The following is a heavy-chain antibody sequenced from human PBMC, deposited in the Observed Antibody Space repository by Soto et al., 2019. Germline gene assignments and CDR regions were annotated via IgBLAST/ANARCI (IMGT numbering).Heavy chain of an antibody. CDR3: ASSRMAGYHSLAY. CDR2: ISSSSSYI. D-gene: IGHD6-19*01. J-gene: IGHJ4*02. CDR1: GFTFSSYS. V-gene: IGHV3-21*01. Sequence: EVQLVESGGGLVKPGGSLRLSCAASGFTFSSYSMNWVRQAPGKGLEWVSSISSSSSYIYYADSVKGRFTISRDNAKNSLCLQMNSLRAEDTAVYYCASSRMAGYHSLAYGGQGTLVTVSS.